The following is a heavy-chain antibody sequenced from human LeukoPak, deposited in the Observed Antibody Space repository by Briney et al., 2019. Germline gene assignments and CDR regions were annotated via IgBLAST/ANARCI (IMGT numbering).Heavy chain of an antibody. CDR3: ARDHYYDSSGYS. V-gene: IGHV3-30-3*01. CDR2: ISYDGSNK. CDR1: GFTFSSYA. J-gene: IGHJ5*02. D-gene: IGHD3-22*01. Sequence: GGSLRLSCAASGFTFSSYAMHWVRQAPGKGLEWVAVISYDGSNKYYADSVKGRFTISRDNSKNTLYLQMNSLRAKDTAVYYCARDHYYDSSGYSWGQGTLVTVSS.